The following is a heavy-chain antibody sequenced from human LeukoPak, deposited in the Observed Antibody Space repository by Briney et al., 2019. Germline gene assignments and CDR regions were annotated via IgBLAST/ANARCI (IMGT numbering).Heavy chain of an antibody. V-gene: IGHV3-21*01. Sequence: GGSLSLFCAASRFPFSSYSMHWVRQAPGKGLEWVSSISSSSSYVYYADSVKGRFTISRDNAKNSLYLQMNSLRAEDTAVYYCARDDFYDSSGYPLGYWGQGTLVTVSS. CDR2: ISSSSSYV. J-gene: IGHJ4*02. D-gene: IGHD3-22*01. CDR3: ARDDFYDSSGYPLGY. CDR1: RFPFSSYS.